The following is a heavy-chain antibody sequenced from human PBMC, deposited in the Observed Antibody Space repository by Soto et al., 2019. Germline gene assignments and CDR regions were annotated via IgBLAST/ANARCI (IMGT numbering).Heavy chain of an antibody. J-gene: IGHJ4*02. CDR3: AKRSSSTTSVRDSIVVVPAWDYYFDY. D-gene: IGHD2-2*01. Sequence: GGSLRLSCAASGFTFSSYAMSWVRQAPGKGLEWVSAISGSGGSTYYADSVKGRFTISRDNSKNTLYLQMNSLRAEDTAVYYCAKRSSSTTSVRDSIVVVPAWDYYFDYWGQGTLVTVSS. CDR1: GFTFSSYA. V-gene: IGHV3-23*01. CDR2: ISGSGGST.